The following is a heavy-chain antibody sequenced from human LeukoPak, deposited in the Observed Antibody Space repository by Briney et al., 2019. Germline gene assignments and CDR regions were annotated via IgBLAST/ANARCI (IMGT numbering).Heavy chain of an antibody. CDR1: GFTSSNAR. J-gene: IGHJ1*01. D-gene: IGHD3-22*01. V-gene: IGHV3-15*01. CDR2: IKSKTDGGTT. CDR3: TTVYHYYDSSGYLARH. Sequence: GGPPRLPCADSGFTSSNARMTWLRQAPVQKLKWVGRIKSKTDGGTTDYAAPVKGRFTISRDDSKNTLYLQMNSLNTEDTAVYYCTTVYHYYDSSGYLARHWGHGTLVTVSS.